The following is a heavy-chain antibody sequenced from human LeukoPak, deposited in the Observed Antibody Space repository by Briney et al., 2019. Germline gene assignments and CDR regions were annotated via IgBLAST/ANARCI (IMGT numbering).Heavy chain of an antibody. CDR3: AKDKGAVADYYFDY. CDR1: GFTFSSYA. D-gene: IGHD6-19*01. Sequence: GGSLRLSCAASGFTFSSYAMTWVRQAPGKGLEWVSVISGNGARTFYAASVKGRFTISRDNSKNTLYLQMNSLRAEDTAVYYCAKDKGAVADYYFDYWGQGTLVTVSS. CDR2: ISGNGART. J-gene: IGHJ4*02. V-gene: IGHV3-23*01.